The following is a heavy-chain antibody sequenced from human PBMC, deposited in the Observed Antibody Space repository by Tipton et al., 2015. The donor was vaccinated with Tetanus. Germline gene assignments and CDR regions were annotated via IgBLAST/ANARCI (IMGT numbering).Heavy chain of an antibody. CDR3: ARDFTYYDSSGYLRRDYYLDY. V-gene: IGHV4-59*01. D-gene: IGHD3-22*01. J-gene: IGHJ4*02. CDR2: IYYSGST. Sequence: TLSLTCTVSGGSISSYYWSWIRQPPGKGLEWIGYIYYSGSTNYNPSLKSRVTISVDTSKNQFSLKLSSVTAADTAVYYCARDFTYYDSSGYLRRDYYLDYWGQGTLVTVSS. CDR1: GGSISSYY.